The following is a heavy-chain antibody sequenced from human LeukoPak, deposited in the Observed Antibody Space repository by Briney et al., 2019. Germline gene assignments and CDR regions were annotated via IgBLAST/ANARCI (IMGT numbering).Heavy chain of an antibody. CDR2: ISSSSSYI. J-gene: IGHJ6*04. Sequence: GGSLRLSCAASGFTFSSYSMNWVRQAPGKGLGWVSSISSSSSYIYYADSVKGRFTISRDNAKNSLYLQMNSLRAEDTAVYYCARGGYGSGSYYSYYGMDVWGKGTTVTVSS. CDR3: ARGGYGSGSYYSYYGMDV. D-gene: IGHD3-10*01. CDR1: GFTFSSYS. V-gene: IGHV3-21*01.